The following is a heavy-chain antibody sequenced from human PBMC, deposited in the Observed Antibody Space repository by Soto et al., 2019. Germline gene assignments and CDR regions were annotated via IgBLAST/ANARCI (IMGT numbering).Heavy chain of an antibody. D-gene: IGHD2-21*02. CDR2: ISYDGSNK. V-gene: IGHV3-30-3*01. CDR1: GFTFSSYA. CDR3: ARDRWDIVVVTAMGPHPYFDY. Sequence: QVQLVESGGGVVQPGRSLRLSCAASGFTFSSYAMHWVRQAPGKGLEWVAVISYDGSNKYYADSVKGRFTISRDNSKNTLYLQMNSLRAEDTAVYYCARDRWDIVVVTAMGPHPYFDYWGQGTLVTVSS. J-gene: IGHJ4*02.